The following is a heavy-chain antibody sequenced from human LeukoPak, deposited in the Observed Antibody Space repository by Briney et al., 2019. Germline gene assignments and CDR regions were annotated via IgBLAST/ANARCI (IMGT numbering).Heavy chain of an antibody. V-gene: IGHV3-74*01. D-gene: IGHD3-16*02. CDR1: GFTLRSHW. Sequence: GGSLRLSCVASGFTLRSHWMHWVRHAPGKGLMWVSRINSDGSSTDYADSVKGRFSISRDNAKNTLFLQMRSLRREDTAVYYCVRNSEEYVRGSYRYADAFDIWGQGTMVTVTS. CDR3: VRNSEEYVRGSYRYADAFDI. CDR2: INSDGSST. J-gene: IGHJ3*02.